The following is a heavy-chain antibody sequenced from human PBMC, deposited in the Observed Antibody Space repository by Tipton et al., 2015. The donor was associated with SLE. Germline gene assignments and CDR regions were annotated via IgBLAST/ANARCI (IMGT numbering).Heavy chain of an antibody. J-gene: IGHJ5*02. D-gene: IGHD5-24*01. CDR2: ISYSGST. Sequence: TLSLTCTVSGDSITSDYWTWIRQPPGKGLEWIGYISYSGSTNYNPSVRSRVSISLDTSKNQFSLKVKSVATADTAVCYCARMRGGYNAHHWGQGILVTVSS. CDR1: GDSITSDY. V-gene: IGHV4-59*01. CDR3: ARMRGGYNAHH.